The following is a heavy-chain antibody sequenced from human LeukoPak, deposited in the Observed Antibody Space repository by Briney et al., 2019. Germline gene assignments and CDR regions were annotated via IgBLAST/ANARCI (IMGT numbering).Heavy chain of an antibody. V-gene: IGHV4-59*01. Sequence: SETLSLTCTVSGGSISSYYWSWIRQPPGKGLEWIGYIYYSGSTNYNPSLQSRVTISVDTSKNQFSLKLSSVTAADTAVYYCARASVATRGYYYYYMDVWGKGTTVTVSS. CDR3: ARASVATRGYYYYYMDV. D-gene: IGHD3-16*01. J-gene: IGHJ6*03. CDR1: GGSISSYY. CDR2: IYYSGST.